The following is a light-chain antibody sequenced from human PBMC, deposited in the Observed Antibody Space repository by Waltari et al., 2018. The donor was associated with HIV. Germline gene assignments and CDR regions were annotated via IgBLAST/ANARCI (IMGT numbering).Light chain of an antibody. V-gene: IGLV3-19*01. Sequence: SSDLTQDPAVSVALGQTVRITCQGVSLRRYSAIWYQKKPGQAPVVVMYGKDNRPPGIPDRFSGSSSGNTGSLTITGAQAEDEAVYYCDSRDTNDKHHVFGTGTKVTV. J-gene: IGLJ1*01. CDR1: SLRRYS. CDR2: GKD. CDR3: DSRDTNDKHHV.